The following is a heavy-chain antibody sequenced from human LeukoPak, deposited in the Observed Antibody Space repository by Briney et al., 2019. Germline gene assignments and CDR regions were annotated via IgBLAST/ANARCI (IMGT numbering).Heavy chain of an antibody. CDR1: GFSIRNFA. CDR2: ISFYGVDR. D-gene: IGHD6-13*01. V-gene: IGHV3-30*04. CDR3: ARDPRASGYSYYYMHV. J-gene: IGHJ6*03. Sequence: GGSLRLSCEASGFSIRNFAMCWVRQAPGKGLEWVAAISFYGVDRQNADCVRGPLPVSRDHSRNTVFLEMDSLRPEDTGVYFCARDPRASGYSYYYMHVGGKGTTVFVS.